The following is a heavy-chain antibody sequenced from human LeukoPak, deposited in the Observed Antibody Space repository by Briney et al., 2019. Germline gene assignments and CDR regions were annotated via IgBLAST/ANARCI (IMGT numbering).Heavy chain of an antibody. CDR3: ARTTEGYCSSASCFGFSYSYYMDV. Sequence: SETLSLTCVVSGDSIRNDYWWNWVRQPPGKGLEWIGEIYHSGSTNYNPSLKSRVSISVDTSKNQFSLKLSSVIAADTAVYYCARTTEGYCSSASCFGFSYSYYMDVWGKGTTVTISS. D-gene: IGHD2-2*01. CDR2: IYHSGST. V-gene: IGHV4-4*02. J-gene: IGHJ6*03. CDR1: GDSIRNDYW.